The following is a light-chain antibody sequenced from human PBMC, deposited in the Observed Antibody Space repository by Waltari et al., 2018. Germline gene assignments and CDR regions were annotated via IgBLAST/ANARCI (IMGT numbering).Light chain of an antibody. CDR2: VNSDGSH. CDR1: SGHSSNV. J-gene: IGLJ3*02. V-gene: IGLV4-69*01. Sequence: VLTQSPSASASLGASVKLTCTLSSGHSSNVIAWHQQQPEKGPRYLMKVNSDGSHSKGDKIPDRFSGSSSGAEYYLTISSLQSEDEADYYCQTGGHGTWVFGGGTKLTVL. CDR3: QTGGHGTWV.